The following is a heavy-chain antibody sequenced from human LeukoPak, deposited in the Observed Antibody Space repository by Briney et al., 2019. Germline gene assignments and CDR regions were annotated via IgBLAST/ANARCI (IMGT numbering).Heavy chain of an antibody. CDR3: ASRNWNDGHSHYYYGMDV. V-gene: IGHV1-18*01. Sequence: ASVKVSCKASGYTFTSYGISWVRQAPGQGLAWMGWISAYNGNTNYAQKLQGRVTMTTDTSTSTAYMELRSLRSDDTAVYYCASRNWNDGHSHYYYGMDVWGQGTTVTVSS. D-gene: IGHD1-1*01. CDR2: ISAYNGNT. J-gene: IGHJ6*02. CDR1: GYTFTSYG.